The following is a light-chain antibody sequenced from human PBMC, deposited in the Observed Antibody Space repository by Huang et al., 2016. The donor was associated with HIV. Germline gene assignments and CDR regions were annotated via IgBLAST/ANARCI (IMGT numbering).Light chain of an antibody. CDR3: QQYNSHPGT. CDR1: QSISSW. J-gene: IGKJ1*01. Sequence: DIQMTQSPPTLSRSVGDRVTITCRASQSISSWWAWYKQKPGKATKLLIYEESKLQRGVPSRFSGRRSGTEFTLTISSLQPDDFATYYCQQYNSHPGTFGLGTKVEMK. V-gene: IGKV1-5*03. CDR2: EES.